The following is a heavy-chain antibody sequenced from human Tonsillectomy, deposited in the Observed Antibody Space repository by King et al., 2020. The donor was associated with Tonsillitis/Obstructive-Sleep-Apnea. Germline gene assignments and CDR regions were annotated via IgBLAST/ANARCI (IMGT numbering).Heavy chain of an antibody. V-gene: IGHV4-34*01. CDR1: GGSFSGYY. D-gene: IGHD2-2*01. CDR3: ARGGYCSSTSCPPVRWFDP. CDR2: SNHSGST. J-gene: IGHJ5*02. Sequence: VQLQQWGAGLLKPSETLSLTCAVYGGSFSGYYWSWIRQPPGKGLEWIGESNHSGSTNYNPSLKSRVTISVDTSKNQFSLKLSSVTAADTAVYYCARGGYCSSTSCPPVRWFDPWGQGTLVTVSS.